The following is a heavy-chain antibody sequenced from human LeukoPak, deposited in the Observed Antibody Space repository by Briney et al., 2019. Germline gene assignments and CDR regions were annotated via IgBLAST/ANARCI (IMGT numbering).Heavy chain of an antibody. D-gene: IGHD3-3*01. CDR3: ARVRYYDFWSGQDAFDI. CDR2: IIPIFGTA. J-gene: IGHJ3*02. V-gene: IGHV1-69*05. Sequence: ASVKVSCKASGGTFSSYAISWVRQAPGQGLEWMGGIIPIFGTANYAQKFQGRVTITTDESTSTAYMELSSLRSEDTAVYYCARVRYYDFWSGQDAFDIWGQGTMVTVSS. CDR1: GGTFSSYA.